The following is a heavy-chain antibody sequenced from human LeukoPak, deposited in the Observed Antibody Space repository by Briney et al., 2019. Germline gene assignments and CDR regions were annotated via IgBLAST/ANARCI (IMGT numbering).Heavy chain of an antibody. J-gene: IGHJ4*02. CDR2: IKEDGSQK. D-gene: IGHD5-24*01. V-gene: IGHV3-7*01. CDR1: GFTFSSYW. CDR3: ARDQLDGYNYPTYYFDY. Sequence: GGSLRLSCAASGFTFSSYWMSWVRQAPGKGLEWVANIKEDGSQKYYVDSVRGRFTISRDNAKNSVFLQMNSLRAEDTAVYFCARDQLDGYNYPTYYFDYWGQGTLVTVSS.